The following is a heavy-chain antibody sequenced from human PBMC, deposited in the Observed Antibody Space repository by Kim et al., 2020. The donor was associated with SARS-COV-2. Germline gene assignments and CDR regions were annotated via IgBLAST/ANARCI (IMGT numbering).Heavy chain of an antibody. CDR2: MNPNSGNT. CDR1: GYTFTSYD. Sequence: ASVKVSCKASGYTFTSYDINWVRQATGQGLEWMGWMNPNSGNTGYAQKFQGRVTMTRNTSISTAYMELSSLRSEDTAVYYCARGSWCFGDPHQGASWGQGTLVTVSS. V-gene: IGHV1-8*01. CDR3: ARGSWCFGDPHQGAS. D-gene: IGHD3-10*01. J-gene: IGHJ5*02.